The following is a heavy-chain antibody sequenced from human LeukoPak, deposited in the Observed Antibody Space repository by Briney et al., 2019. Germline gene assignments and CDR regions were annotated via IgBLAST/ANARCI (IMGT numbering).Heavy chain of an antibody. CDR1: GYTFTDYY. Sequence: ASVKVSCTVSGYTFTDYYMHWVQQAPGKGLEWMGLVDPEDGETIYAEKFQGRVTITADTSTDTAYMELSSLRSEDTAVYYCATEASYYYDSSGYSSSFDYWGQGTLVTVSS. J-gene: IGHJ4*02. CDR3: ATEASYYYDSSGYSSSFDY. D-gene: IGHD3-22*01. CDR2: VDPEDGET. V-gene: IGHV1-69-2*01.